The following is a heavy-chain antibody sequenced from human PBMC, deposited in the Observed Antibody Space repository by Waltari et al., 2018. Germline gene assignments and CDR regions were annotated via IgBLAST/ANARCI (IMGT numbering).Heavy chain of an antibody. CDR3: ATGRYRFFDY. J-gene: IGHJ4*02. Sequence: EVQLVESGGGSIKHGGSLRLSCGASGFTFSSNFMSWVRQAPGKGLEWVSINYNDGTTYYGDSVKGRFTIYRDNSKSTMYLQMNTLRTEDTAVYYCATGRYRFFDYWGQGTLVTVSS. CDR2: NYNDGTT. CDR1: GFTFSSNF. V-gene: IGHV3-53*01. D-gene: IGHD1-26*01.